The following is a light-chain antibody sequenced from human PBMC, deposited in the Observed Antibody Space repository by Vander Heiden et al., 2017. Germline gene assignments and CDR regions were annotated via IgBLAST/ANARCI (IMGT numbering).Light chain of an antibody. CDR1: QDIRNH. J-gene: IGKJ2*01. V-gene: IGKV1-33*01. CDR2: DAS. CDR3: QQYDSLPPMYT. Sequence: DLQMTQSPSSLSASVGDRVTITCQASQDIRNHLNWYQQKPGKAPKLLIYDASNLETGVPSRFSGSGSGTDFTFTISSLQPEDIATYYCQQYDSLPPMYTFGQGTKLEIK.